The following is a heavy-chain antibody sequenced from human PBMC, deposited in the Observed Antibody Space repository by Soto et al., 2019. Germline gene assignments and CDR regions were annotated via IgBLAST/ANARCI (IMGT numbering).Heavy chain of an antibody. V-gene: IGHV3-30*03. CDR1: GFTFSSYG. Sequence: QVQLVESGGGVVQPGRSLRLSCAASGFTFSSYGMHWVRQAPGKGLEWVAVISYDGSNKYYADSVKGRFTISRDNSKNTLYLQMNSLRAEDTAVYSCATAIGFDPWGQGTLVTVSS. CDR3: ATAIGFDP. J-gene: IGHJ5*02. D-gene: IGHD2-2*02. CDR2: ISYDGSNK.